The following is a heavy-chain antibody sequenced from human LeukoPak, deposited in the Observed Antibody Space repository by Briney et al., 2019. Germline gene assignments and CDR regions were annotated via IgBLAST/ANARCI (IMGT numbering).Heavy chain of an antibody. CDR3: ARAYRNYGDY. V-gene: IGHV3-11*04. J-gene: IGHJ4*02. D-gene: IGHD4-11*01. CDR2: ISSSGSTI. CDR1: GFTFSGYY. Sequence: KSGGSLRLSCAASGFTFSGYYMSWIRQAPGKGLEWVSYISSSGSTIYYADPVKGRFTISRANAKNSLYLHMDSLRPEDTAVYYCARAYRNYGDYWGQGTLVTVSS.